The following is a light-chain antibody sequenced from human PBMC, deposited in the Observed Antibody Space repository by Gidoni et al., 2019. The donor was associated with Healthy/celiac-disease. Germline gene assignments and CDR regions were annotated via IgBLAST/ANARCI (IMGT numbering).Light chain of an antibody. J-gene: IGKJ4*01. CDR3: QQYDNLPLT. V-gene: IGKV1-33*01. CDR1: QDISNY. CDR2: DAT. Sequence: DIQMSQSPSSLSASVGDRVTITGQASQDISNYLHWYQQKPGNAPKLMIYDATNLETGVPSMFSGSGSGTDFTFTISSLQPEDIATYYCQQYDNLPLTFGGGTKVEIK.